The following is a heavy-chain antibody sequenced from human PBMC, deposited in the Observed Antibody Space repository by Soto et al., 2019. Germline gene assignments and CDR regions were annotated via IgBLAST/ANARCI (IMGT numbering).Heavy chain of an antibody. J-gene: IGHJ4*02. D-gene: IGHD3-22*01. CDR2: IVPRYGRG. CDR3: ARGAWDHDTSGYYIFDY. V-gene: IGHV1-69*13. Sequence: SVKVSCKASGGTFRSFSFSWARQAPGLGLEWMGGIVPRYGRGNYAQKFQGRVTITADESTSTVYMELSNLKSEDSAVYYCARGAWDHDTSGYYIFDYWGQGTPVTVSS. CDR1: GGTFRSFS.